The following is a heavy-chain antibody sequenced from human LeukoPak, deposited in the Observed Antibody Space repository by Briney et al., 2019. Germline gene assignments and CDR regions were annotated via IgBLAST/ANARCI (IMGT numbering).Heavy chain of an antibody. CDR2: ITSGTRT. Sequence: PGGTLRLSCVASGFTFSSHGMNWVRQAPGKGLEWVSGITSGTRTYYADSVKGRFAISRDNSKNTMYLQMNSLRAEDTAVYYCAKELDRITMIVVVGDYFDYWGQGTLVTVSS. V-gene: IGHV3-23*01. CDR1: GFTFSSHG. J-gene: IGHJ4*02. D-gene: IGHD3-22*01. CDR3: AKELDRITMIVVVGDYFDY.